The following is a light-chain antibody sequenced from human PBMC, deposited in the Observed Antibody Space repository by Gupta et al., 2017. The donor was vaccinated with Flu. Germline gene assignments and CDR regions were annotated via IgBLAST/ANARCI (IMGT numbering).Light chain of an antibody. CDR1: SSDVGKYNF. Sequence: QSALTQPASVSGSPGQSITISCTGTSSDVGKYNFVSWYQQHPGKAPNLMIYEGSERPSGVSSRFSGSKSGNTASLTISGLQAEDESDYYCCSYAGSSTWVFGTGTKVTVL. V-gene: IGLV2-23*01. CDR3: CSYAGSSTWV. CDR2: EGS. J-gene: IGLJ1*01.